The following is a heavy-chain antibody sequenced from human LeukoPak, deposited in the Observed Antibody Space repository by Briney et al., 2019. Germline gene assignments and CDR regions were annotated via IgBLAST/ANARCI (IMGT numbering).Heavy chain of an antibody. CDR3: ASGGTHYDYVWGTANFYFDY. Sequence: SETLSLTCTVSRGSISSSGYYWGRIRQPLGKGLEWIGNIYYNGSTYCNPSLKSRVTISADTSKNQFSLKLSSVTAADTAVYYCASGGTHYDYVWGTANFYFDYWGQGTLVTVSS. CDR2: IYYNGST. CDR1: RGSISSSGYY. J-gene: IGHJ4*02. D-gene: IGHD3-16*01. V-gene: IGHV4-39*07.